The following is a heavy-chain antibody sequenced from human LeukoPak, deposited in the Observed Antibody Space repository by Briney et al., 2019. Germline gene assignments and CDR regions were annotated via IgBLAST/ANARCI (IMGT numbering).Heavy chain of an antibody. CDR3: ARLATILEIHDLSYYFVY. V-gene: IGHV1-69*13. CDR2: IIPIFGTA. CDR1: GGTFSSYA. D-gene: IGHD5-24*01. J-gene: IGHJ4*02. Sequence: GASVKVSCKASGGTFSSYAISWVRQAPGQGLEWMGGIIPIFGTANYAQKFQGRVTITADESTSTAYMELSSLRSEDTAVYYCARLATILEIHDLSYYFVYWGQGTLVTVSS.